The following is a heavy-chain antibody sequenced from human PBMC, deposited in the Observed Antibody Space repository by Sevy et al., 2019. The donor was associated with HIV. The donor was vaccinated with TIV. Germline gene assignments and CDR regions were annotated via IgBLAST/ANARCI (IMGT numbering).Heavy chain of an antibody. V-gene: IGHV4-59*01. CDR2: NYYSGST. Sequence: SETLSLTCTVSGGSISSYYWSWIRQPPGKGLEWIGYNYYSGSTNYNPSLKSRVTISVDTSKNQFSLKLSSVTAADTAVYYCARDRGAWGVWGKGTTVTVSS. CDR1: GGSISSYY. J-gene: IGHJ6*04. D-gene: IGHD3-16*01. CDR3: ARDRGAWGV.